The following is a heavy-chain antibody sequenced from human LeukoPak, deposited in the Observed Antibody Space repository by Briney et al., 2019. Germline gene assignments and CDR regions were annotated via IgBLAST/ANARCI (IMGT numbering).Heavy chain of an antibody. CDR3: ARDPDYGDYEWDY. CDR1: GFTFSSYW. D-gene: IGHD4-17*01. Sequence: GGSLRLSCAASGFTFSSYWMSWVRQAPGKGLEWVANIKQDGSEKYYVDSVKGRFTISRGNAKNSLYLQMNSLRAEDTAVYYCARDPDYGDYEWDYWGQGAPVTVSS. V-gene: IGHV3-7*01. CDR2: IKQDGSEK. J-gene: IGHJ4*02.